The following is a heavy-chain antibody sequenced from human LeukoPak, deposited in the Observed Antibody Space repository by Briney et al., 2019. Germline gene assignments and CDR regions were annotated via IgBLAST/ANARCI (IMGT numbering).Heavy chain of an antibody. CDR3: TTDPSITMLVVE. CDR1: GFTFSNAW. J-gene: IGHJ3*01. V-gene: IGHV3-15*01. D-gene: IGHD3-22*01. Sequence: AESLRLSCAASGFTFSNAWMSWVRRAPGKGLEWVGRIKSRTDGGTTDYAAPVKGRFTISRDDSKNTQYLQMNSLKTEDTAVYYCTTDPSITMLVVEWGQGTMVTISS. CDR2: IKSRTDGGTT.